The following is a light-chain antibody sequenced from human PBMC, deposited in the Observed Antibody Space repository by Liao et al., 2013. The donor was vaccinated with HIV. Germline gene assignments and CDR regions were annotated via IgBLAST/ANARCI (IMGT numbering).Light chain of an antibody. Sequence: SYDLTQSSSVSVSPGQTASITCSGDKLGDKYVCWYQQKPGQSPVLVIYQDNKRPFGIPERFSGSNSGNTATLIISRVEAGDEADYYCQVWDSTSDHRGVFGTGTKVTVL. J-gene: IGLJ1*01. V-gene: IGLV3-1*01. CDR3: QVWDSTSDHRGV. CDR2: QDN. CDR1: KLGDKY.